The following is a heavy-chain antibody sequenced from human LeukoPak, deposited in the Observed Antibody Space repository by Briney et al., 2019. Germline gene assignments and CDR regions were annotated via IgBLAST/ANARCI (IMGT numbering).Heavy chain of an antibody. CDR1: GYTFTDYY. V-gene: IGHV1-2*02. CDR2: INPHSGGT. Sequence: GASVTVSCKASGYTFTDYYMHWVRQAPGQGLEWMGWINPHSGGTDHAQKFQGRVTMTRDTSISTAYMELSRLRSDDTAVYYCARDMDSGPDFFDYWGRGTLVTVSS. J-gene: IGHJ4*02. D-gene: IGHD1-26*01. CDR3: ARDMDSGPDFFDY.